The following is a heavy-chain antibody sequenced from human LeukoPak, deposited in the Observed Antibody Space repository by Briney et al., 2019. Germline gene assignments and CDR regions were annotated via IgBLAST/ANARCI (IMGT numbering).Heavy chain of an antibody. J-gene: IGHJ4*02. V-gene: IGHV1-3*01. D-gene: IGHD6-13*01. CDR2: INAGNGNT. CDR1: GYTFTSYA. Sequence: ASVKVSCKASGYTFTSYAMHWVRQAPGRRLEWMGWINAGNGNTKYSQKFQGRVTITRDTSASTAYMELSSLRSEDTAVYYCARDKGSSWEPFDYWGQGTLVTVSS. CDR3: ARDKGSSWEPFDY.